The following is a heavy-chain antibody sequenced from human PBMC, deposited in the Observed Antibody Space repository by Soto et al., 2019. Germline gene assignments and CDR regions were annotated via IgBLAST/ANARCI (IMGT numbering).Heavy chain of an antibody. CDR3: ARDLDYYGSGSPDAFDI. J-gene: IGHJ3*02. CDR1: GFTLSIYS. D-gene: IGHD3-10*01. V-gene: IGHV3-48*02. Sequence: GGSLRLSCAASGFTLSIYSMNWVRQAPGKGLEWISYISTTSSTIYYTDSVEGRFTISRDDAKNSLYLQMNSLRDEDTAVYYCARDLDYYGSGSPDAFDIWGQGTMVTVSS. CDR2: ISTTSSTI.